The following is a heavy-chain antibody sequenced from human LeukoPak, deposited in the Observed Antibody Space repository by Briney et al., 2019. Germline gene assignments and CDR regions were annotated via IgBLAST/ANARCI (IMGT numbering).Heavy chain of an antibody. J-gene: IGHJ6*03. CDR3: ARERITMVRGVIYYYYYMDV. V-gene: IGHV4-34*01. CDR2: INHSGST. D-gene: IGHD3-10*01. Sequence: SETLSLTCAVYGGSFSGYYWSWIRQPPGKGLEWIGEINHSGSTNYNPSLKSRVTMSVDTSKNQFSLKLSSVTAADTAVYYCARERITMVRGVIYYYYYMDVWGKGTTVTISS. CDR1: GGSFSGYY.